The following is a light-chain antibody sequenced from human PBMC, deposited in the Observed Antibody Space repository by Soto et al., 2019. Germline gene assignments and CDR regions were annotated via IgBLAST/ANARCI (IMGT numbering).Light chain of an antibody. V-gene: IGKV1-39*01. J-gene: IGKJ1*01. Sequence: DIQMTQSPSSLSASVGDRVTITCRASQTISSYLNWYQQKPGKAPKRLIYAASSLQSGVSSRFSGSGSGKDFTLTISSLQPEDFATYYCQQSYITWTFGQGTKVEIK. CDR3: QQSYITWT. CDR1: QTISSY. CDR2: AAS.